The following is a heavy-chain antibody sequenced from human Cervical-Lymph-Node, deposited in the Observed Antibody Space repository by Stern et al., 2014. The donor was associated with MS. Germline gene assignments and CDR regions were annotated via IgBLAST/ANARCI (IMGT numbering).Heavy chain of an antibody. J-gene: IGHJ1*01. CDR1: GGTFSNYA. CDR2: ILIIFDTP. V-gene: IGHV1-69*01. D-gene: IGHD3-22*01. Sequence: QEQLVQSGAEVKKPGSSVKVSCKASGGTFSNYAISWVRQAPGQGLEWMGGILIIFDTPNYAQKFQGRVTITADESTNTAYMELSSLRSEDTAVYYCARASDSSGYYPEYFQFWGQGTPVTVSS. CDR3: ARASDSSGYYPEYFQF.